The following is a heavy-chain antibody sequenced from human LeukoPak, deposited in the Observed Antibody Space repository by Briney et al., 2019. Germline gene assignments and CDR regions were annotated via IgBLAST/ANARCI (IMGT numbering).Heavy chain of an antibody. CDR3: ARVIIAAAGRYWYFDL. CDR1: GYTFTSYV. J-gene: IGHJ2*01. V-gene: IGHV1-18*01. CDR2: ISAYNGNT. Sequence: ASVQVSCKASGYTFTSYVISWVRQAPGQGLEWMGWISAYNGNTNYAQKLQGRVTMTTDTSTSTAYMELRSLRSDDTAVYYCARVIIAAAGRYWYFDLWGRGTLVTVSS. D-gene: IGHD6-13*01.